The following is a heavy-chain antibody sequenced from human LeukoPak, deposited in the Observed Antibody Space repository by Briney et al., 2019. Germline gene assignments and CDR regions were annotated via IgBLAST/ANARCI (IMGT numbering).Heavy chain of an antibody. CDR2: ISSSGSTI. CDR3: ARSLEGYIDFNGPGHGMDV. D-gene: IGHD3-3*01. Sequence: GGSLRLSCAASGFTFSDYYMSWIRQAPGKGLEWVSYISSSGSTIYYADSVKGRFTISRDNAKNSLYLQMNSLRAEDTAVYYCARSLEGYIDFNGPGHGMDVWGQGTTVTVSS. CDR1: GFTFSDYY. V-gene: IGHV3-11*01. J-gene: IGHJ6*02.